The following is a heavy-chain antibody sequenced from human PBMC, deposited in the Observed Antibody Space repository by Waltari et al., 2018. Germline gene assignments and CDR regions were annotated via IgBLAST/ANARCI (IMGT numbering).Heavy chain of an antibody. J-gene: IGHJ6*02. CDR1: GGSFSGYY. D-gene: IGHD3-22*01. V-gene: IGHV4-34*01. CDR3: ARGFLANYGSSGYVDV. Sequence: QVQLQQWGAGLLKPSETLSLTCAVYGGSFSGYYWSWIRQPPGKGLEWIGEINHSGSTNYNTSLQSRVTISADTSKNQFSLQLISVTAADTAVYYCARGFLANYGSSGYVDVWGQGPTVTVSS. CDR2: INHSGST.